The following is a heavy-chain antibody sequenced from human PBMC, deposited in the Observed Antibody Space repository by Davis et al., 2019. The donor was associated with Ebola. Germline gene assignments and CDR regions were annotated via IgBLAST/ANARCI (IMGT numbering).Heavy chain of an antibody. V-gene: IGHV3-7*01. CDR3: ARDHGDPHWYFDL. Sequence: PGGSLRLSCAASGFSFSSYWMGWVRQAPGKGLEWVANIKHDGSEKYYVDSVKGRLTISRDNAKNSLYLQMNSLRAEDTAVYYCARDHGDPHWYFDLWGRGTLVTVSS. J-gene: IGHJ2*01. D-gene: IGHD4-17*01. CDR2: IKHDGSEK. CDR1: GFSFSSYW.